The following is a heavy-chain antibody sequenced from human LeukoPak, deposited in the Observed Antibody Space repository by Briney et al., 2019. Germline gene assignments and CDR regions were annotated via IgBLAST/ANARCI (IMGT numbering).Heavy chain of an antibody. D-gene: IGHD2-2*02. CDR2: INPNSGGT. V-gene: IGHV1-2*02. J-gene: IGHJ3*02. CDR1: GYTFTGYY. Sequence: GASVKVSCKASGYTFTGYYMHWVRQAPGQGLEWMGWINPNSGGTNYAQKFQGRVTMTRDTSISTAYMELSRLRSDDTAVYYCARVGLIVVVPAAIADDAFDIWGQGTMVTVSS. CDR3: ARVGLIVVVPAAIADDAFDI.